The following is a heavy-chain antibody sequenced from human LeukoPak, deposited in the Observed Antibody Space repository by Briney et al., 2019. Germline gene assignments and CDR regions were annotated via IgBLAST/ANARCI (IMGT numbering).Heavy chain of an antibody. CDR3: ARGSLYYGWGSGRGIDY. CDR1: GFTFSSYA. D-gene: IGHD3-10*01. Sequence: GRSLRLSCAASGFTFSSYAMHWVRQAPGKGLEWVAVISYDGSNKYYADSVKGRFTISRDNSKNTLYLQMNSLRAEDTAVYYCARGSLYYGWGSGRGIDYWGQGTLVTVSS. V-gene: IGHV3-30*04. CDR2: ISYDGSNK. J-gene: IGHJ4*02.